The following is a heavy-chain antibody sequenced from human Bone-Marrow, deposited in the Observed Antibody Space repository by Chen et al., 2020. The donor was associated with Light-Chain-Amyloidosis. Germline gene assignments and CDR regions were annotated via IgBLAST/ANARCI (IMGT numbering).Heavy chain of an antibody. J-gene: IGHJ4*02. CDR3: ARAPGYDFPFDY. D-gene: IGHD5-12*01. CDR1: GFTFSSYA. Sequence: QVQLVESGGGVVQPGRSLRLSCAASGFTFSSYAMHWVRQAPGKGLEWVAVISYDGSNKYYADSVKGRFTISRDNSKNTLYLQMNSLRAEDTAVYYCARAPGYDFPFDYWCQGTLVTVSS. CDR2: ISYDGSNK. V-gene: IGHV3-30-3*01.